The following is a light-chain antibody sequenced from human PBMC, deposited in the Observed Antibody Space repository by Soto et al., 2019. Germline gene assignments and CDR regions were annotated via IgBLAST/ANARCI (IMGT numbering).Light chain of an antibody. Sequence: EIVVTHSPATLSLSPGERATLSCRASQSVSSYLAWYQQKPGQAPRLLIYDASNRATGIPARFSGSGSGTDFTLTISSLEPEDFAVYYCQQYGSSPPTFGQGTKVDIK. V-gene: IGKV3-11*01. CDR2: DAS. J-gene: IGKJ1*01. CDR3: QQYGSSPPT. CDR1: QSVSSY.